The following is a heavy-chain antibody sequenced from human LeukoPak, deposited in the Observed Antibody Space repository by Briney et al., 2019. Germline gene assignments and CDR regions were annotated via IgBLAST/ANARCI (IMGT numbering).Heavy chain of an antibody. Sequence: SQTLSLTCTVSGASISSGSYYWNWIRQPAGKGLEWIGRIFASGSTNYNPSLKSRVTISLDTSKNQFSLKLSSVTAADTAVYYCARGDYYGSGSYYNWFDPWGQGTLVTVSS. J-gene: IGHJ5*02. CDR1: GASISSGSYY. CDR2: IFASGST. V-gene: IGHV4-61*02. CDR3: ARGDYYGSGSYYNWFDP. D-gene: IGHD3-10*01.